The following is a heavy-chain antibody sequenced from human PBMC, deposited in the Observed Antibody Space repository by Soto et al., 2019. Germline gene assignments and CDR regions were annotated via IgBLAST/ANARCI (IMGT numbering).Heavy chain of an antibody. CDR3: ARHLFIAARHPGWFDP. J-gene: IGHJ5*02. V-gene: IGHV1-69*13. CDR2: IIPIFGTA. D-gene: IGHD6-6*01. CDR1: GGTFSSYA. Sequence: GASVKVSCKASGGTFSSYAISWVRQAPGQGLEWMGGIIPIFGTANYAQKFQGRVTITADESTSTAYMELSSLRSEDTAVYYCARHLFIAARHPGWFDPWGQGTLVTVSS.